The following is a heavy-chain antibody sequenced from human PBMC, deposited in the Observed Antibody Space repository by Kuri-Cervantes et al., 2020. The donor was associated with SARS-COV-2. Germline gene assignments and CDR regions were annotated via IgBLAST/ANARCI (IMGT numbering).Heavy chain of an antibody. Sequence: GSLRLSCTVSDGSISNYYWSWIRQPPGKGLEWIGYIYHSGSTNYNPSLNSRVTISIDTSKNQFALRLSTVTAADTAVYYCARDLNGQLWSTGLGYWGQGTLVTDSS. CDR3: ARDLNGQLWSTGLGY. D-gene: IGHD5-18*01. V-gene: IGHV4-59*01. CDR2: IYHSGST. J-gene: IGHJ4*02. CDR1: DGSISNYY.